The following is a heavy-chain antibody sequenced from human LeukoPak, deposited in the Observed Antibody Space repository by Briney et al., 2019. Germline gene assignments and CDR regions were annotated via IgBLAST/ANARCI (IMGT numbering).Heavy chain of an antibody. J-gene: IGHJ6*02. CDR3: AKTSTVTSWGGYYGMDV. V-gene: IGHV3-74*01. Sequence: PGGSLRLPCVASGVTFSSYWMHWVRQAPGKGLVWVSRINSDGSSTNYADSVKGRFTISRDNAKNTLYLQMNSLRAEDTAVYYCAKTSTVTSWGGYYGMDVWGQGTTVTVSS. CDR2: INSDGSST. CDR1: GVTFSSYW. D-gene: IGHD4-17*01.